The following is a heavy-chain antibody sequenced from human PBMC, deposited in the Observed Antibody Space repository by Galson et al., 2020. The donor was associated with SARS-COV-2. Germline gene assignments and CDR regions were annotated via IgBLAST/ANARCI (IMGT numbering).Heavy chain of an antibody. D-gene: IGHD2-2*01. V-gene: IGHV4-59*01. CDR1: GGSISNYY. Sequence: SETLSLTCHVPGGSISNYYWTWTRQPPGKGLDWIGYIYYIGSTYYNPSLKSRVTISADTTKNQLSLKLNSVTAADTAVYYCARGRGYCSSISCPQNWFDPWGQGTLVTVSS. CDR2: IYYIGST. CDR3: ARGRGYCSSISCPQNWFDP. J-gene: IGHJ5*02.